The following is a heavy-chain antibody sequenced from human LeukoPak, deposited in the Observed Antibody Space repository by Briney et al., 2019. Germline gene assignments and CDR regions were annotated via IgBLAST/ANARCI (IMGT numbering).Heavy chain of an antibody. CDR2: IKQDGSEK. V-gene: IGHV3-7*01. Sequence: GGSLRLSCAVSGFTFSNYWMSWVRQAPGKGLEWVANIKQDGSEKYYVDSVKGRFTISRDNAKNSLYLQTNSLRAEDTAVYYCARDSYCSGGSCYFLYDYWGQGTLVTVSS. D-gene: IGHD2-15*01. J-gene: IGHJ4*02. CDR3: ARDSYCSGGSCYFLYDY. CDR1: GFTFSNYW.